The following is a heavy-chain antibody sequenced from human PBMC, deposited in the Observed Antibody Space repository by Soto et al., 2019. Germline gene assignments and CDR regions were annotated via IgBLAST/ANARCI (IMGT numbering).Heavy chain of an antibody. V-gene: IGHV4-34*01. CDR3: ATSYGSGSYYKINWFDP. CDR2: INHSGST. Sequence: SETLSLTCAVYGVSFSGYYWSWIRQPPGKGLEWIGEINHSGSTNYNPSLKSRVTISVDTSKNQFSLKLSSVTAADTAVYYCATSYGSGSYYKINWFDPWGQGTLVTVSS. J-gene: IGHJ5*02. CDR1: GVSFSGYY. D-gene: IGHD3-10*01.